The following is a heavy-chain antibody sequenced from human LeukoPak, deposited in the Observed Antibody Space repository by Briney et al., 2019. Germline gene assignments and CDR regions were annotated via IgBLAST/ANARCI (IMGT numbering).Heavy chain of an antibody. J-gene: IGHJ4*02. V-gene: IGHV3-20*04. CDR1: GLTFSSYD. CDR2: INWSGGST. CDR3: ARGGISIFGVVIHSDY. Sequence: GGSLRLSCAASGLTFSSYDMTWVRQAPGKGLEWVSGINWSGGSTGYADSVKGRFTISRDNAKNSLYLQMDSLRAEDTALYYCARGGISIFGVVIHSDYWGQGTLVTVSS. D-gene: IGHD3-3*01.